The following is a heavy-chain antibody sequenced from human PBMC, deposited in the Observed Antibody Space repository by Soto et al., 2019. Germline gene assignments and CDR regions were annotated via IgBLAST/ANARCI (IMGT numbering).Heavy chain of an antibody. J-gene: IGHJ3*02. Sequence: QLPLQESGSGLVKPSQTLSLTCAVSGGSISSGGYSRSWIRQPPGKGLAWIGYIYHSGSTYYNPSLKSRVTISVDRSKNQFSMKLSSVTAADTAVYYCARSSYGDYVGGAFGIWGQGTMVTVSS. CDR1: GGSISSGGYS. V-gene: IGHV4-30-2*01. CDR2: IYHSGST. CDR3: ARSSYGDYVGGAFGI. D-gene: IGHD4-17*01.